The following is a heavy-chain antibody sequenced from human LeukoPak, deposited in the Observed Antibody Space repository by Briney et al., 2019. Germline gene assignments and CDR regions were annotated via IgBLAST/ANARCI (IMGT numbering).Heavy chain of an antibody. D-gene: IGHD1-14*01. CDR1: GFPFSSYE. Sequence: TGGSLRLSCAASGFPFSSYEMNWVRQAPGKGLEWVSYISSSGNSIYYADSVKGRFTVSRDNANKSLYLHMNSLRAEDTAVYYCARGTGLDYWGQGTLVTVSS. J-gene: IGHJ4*02. CDR3: ARGTGLDY. CDR2: ISSSGNSI. V-gene: IGHV3-48*03.